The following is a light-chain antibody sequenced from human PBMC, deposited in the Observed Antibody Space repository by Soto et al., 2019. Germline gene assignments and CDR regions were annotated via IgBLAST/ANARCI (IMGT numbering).Light chain of an antibody. J-gene: IGKJ1*01. CDR2: GAS. V-gene: IGKV3-15*01. Sequence: EIVMTQSPATLSVSPGERATLSCRASQSVSNNFAWYRQKPGQAPRLLIYGASTRATGIPDRFSGSGSGTEFTLTISSLQSEDFAVYYCQQYNSWPRTFGQGTKVEIK. CDR1: QSVSNN. CDR3: QQYNSWPRT.